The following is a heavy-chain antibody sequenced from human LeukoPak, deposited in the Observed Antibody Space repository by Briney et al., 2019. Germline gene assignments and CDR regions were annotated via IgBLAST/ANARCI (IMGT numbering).Heavy chain of an antibody. V-gene: IGHV3-21*01. D-gene: IGHD2-2*01. CDR3: ARDVCSSTSCYAFDC. CDR1: GFTFSSYS. J-gene: IGHJ4*02. CDR2: ISSSSSYI. Sequence: GGSLRLSCAASGFTFSSYSMNWVRQAPGKGLEWVSSISSSSSYIYYADSVKGRFTISRDNAKNSLYLQMNSLRAEDTAVYYCARDVCSSTSCYAFDCWGQGTLVTVSS.